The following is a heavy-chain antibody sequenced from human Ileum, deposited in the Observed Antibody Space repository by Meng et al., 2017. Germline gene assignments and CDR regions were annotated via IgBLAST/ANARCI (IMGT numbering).Heavy chain of an antibody. CDR3: AREFYVDTAMVIDS. J-gene: IGHJ4*02. V-gene: IGHV4-30-4*01. D-gene: IGHD5-18*01. Sequence: QVQLQESGPGLVKPSQTLSLTCTVSGDSLTSVNTQGSWIRQSPGKGPEYIGYIYYDGNTYYNPSLKSRLIISIDTSRNEFSLRLNSVTGADTAVYYCAREFYVDTAMVIDSWGQGTLVTVSS. CDR1: GDSLTSVNTQ. CDR2: IYYDGNT.